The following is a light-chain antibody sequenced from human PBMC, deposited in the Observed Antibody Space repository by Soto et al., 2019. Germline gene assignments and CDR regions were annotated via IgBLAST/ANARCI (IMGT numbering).Light chain of an antibody. CDR2: DAS. Sequence: EILLTQSPATLSLSPGERATLSCRASQSVRSSLAWYQQKPGQAPRLLIYDASTRATGIPGRFSGSGSWTDFTLTISNLEPEAFAVYYCQQRSSWPWTVGQGAKVEIK. CDR3: QQRSSWPWT. V-gene: IGKV3-11*01. J-gene: IGKJ1*01. CDR1: QSVRSS.